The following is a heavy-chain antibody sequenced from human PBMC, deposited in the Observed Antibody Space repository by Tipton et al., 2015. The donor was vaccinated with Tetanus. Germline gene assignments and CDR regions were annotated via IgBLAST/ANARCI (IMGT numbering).Heavy chain of an antibody. J-gene: IGHJ4*02. V-gene: IGHV6-1*01. CDR3: ARSRGGDLDY. Sequence: GLVKPSQTLSLTCDVSGDSVSSNTAAWNWIRQSPSRGLEWLGRTYYRSKWYSDYPGSLKGRININPDTSKNQISLQVNSVTPDDTAVYYCARSRGGDLDYWGQGTLVTVSS. CDR1: GDSVSSNTAA. D-gene: IGHD4-17*01. CDR2: TYYRSKWYS.